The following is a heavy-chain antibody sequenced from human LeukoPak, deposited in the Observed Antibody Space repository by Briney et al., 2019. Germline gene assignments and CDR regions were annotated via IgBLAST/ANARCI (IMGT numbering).Heavy chain of an antibody. CDR1: GFTFSSYA. CDR2: ISASGGST. J-gene: IGHJ4*02. D-gene: IGHD4-23*01. V-gene: IGHV3-23*01. Sequence: TGGSLRLSCAASGFTFSSYAMSWVRQAPGKGLEWVSVISASGGSTYYADSVKGRFTISRDNSKNTLFLQMNSLRAEDTAVYYCAKEQLNFLTTVVTTPLDYWGQGTLVTVSS. CDR3: AKEQLNFLTTVVTTPLDY.